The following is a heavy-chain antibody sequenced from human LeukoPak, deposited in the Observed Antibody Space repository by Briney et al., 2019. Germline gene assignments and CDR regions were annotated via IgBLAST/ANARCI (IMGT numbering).Heavy chain of an antibody. V-gene: IGHV3-11*03. D-gene: IGHD4-11*01. CDR3: ARTFRRPPRDYTVDY. CDR2: ISSSSSSYI. J-gene: IGHJ4*02. Sequence: GSLRLSCAASGFTFSDYYMSWIRQAPGKGLESVSYISSSSSSYIYYADSLKGRFTISRDNAKNSLYLQMNSLRSEDTAVYYCARTFRRPPRDYTVDYWGQGTLVTVSS. CDR1: GFTFSDYY.